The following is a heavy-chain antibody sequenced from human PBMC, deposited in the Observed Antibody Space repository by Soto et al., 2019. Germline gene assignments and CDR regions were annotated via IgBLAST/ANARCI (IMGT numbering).Heavy chain of an antibody. CDR1: GXTLSTFC. J-gene: IGHJ4*02. V-gene: IGHV3-23*02. CDR3: AKAARTTTLYNFDF. D-gene: IGHD1-1*01. Sequence: GSLRLACAASGXTLSTFCMNWVRQAPGKGLEWVSVISDSGGTTFHEDSVNGRFTISRYNSKNTLYLQMNSMRPEDTAVYYCAKAARTTTLYNFDFWGQGTLVPVSS. CDR2: ISDSGGTT.